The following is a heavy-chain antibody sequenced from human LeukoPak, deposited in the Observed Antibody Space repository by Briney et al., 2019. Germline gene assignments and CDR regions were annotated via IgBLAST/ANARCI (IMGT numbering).Heavy chain of an antibody. Sequence: SSETLSLTCTVSGGSISSYYWSWVRQPPGKGLEWIGFVYYTGSTNYSPSLKSRVTISVDTSKNQFSLKLRSVTAADTAVYYCARAVGRQLVASTRHYFDYWGQGTLVTVSS. V-gene: IGHV4-59*01. CDR1: GGSISSYY. CDR2: VYYTGST. J-gene: IGHJ4*02. D-gene: IGHD6-6*01. CDR3: ARAVGRQLVASTRHYFDY.